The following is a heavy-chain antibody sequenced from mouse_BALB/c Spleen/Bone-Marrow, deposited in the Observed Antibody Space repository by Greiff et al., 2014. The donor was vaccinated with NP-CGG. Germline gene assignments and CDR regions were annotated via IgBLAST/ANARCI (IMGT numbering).Heavy chain of an antibody. CDR3: ARRGTAYFDY. CDR2: IYPGDGDT. CDR1: GYTFTSYW. V-gene: IGHV1-87*01. D-gene: IGHD1-2*01. J-gene: IGHJ2*01. Sequence: VQLQQSGAELARPGASVKLSCKASGYTFTSYWMQWVKQRPGQGLEWIGAIYPGDGDTRYTQKFKGKATLTADKSSSTAYMQLSSVASEDSAVYYCARRGTAYFDYWGQGATLTVSS.